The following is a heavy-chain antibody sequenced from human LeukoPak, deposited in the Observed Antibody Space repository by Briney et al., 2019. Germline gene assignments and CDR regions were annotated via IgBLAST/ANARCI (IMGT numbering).Heavy chain of an antibody. J-gene: IGHJ4*02. Sequence: GGSLRLSCAASGFTFSSYAMHWVRQAPGKGLEWVAVISYDGSNKYYADSVKGRFTISRDNSKNTLYLQMNSLRAEDTAVYYCAVAQWLVQAPVDYWAREPWSPSPQ. CDR2: ISYDGSNK. CDR1: GFTFSSYA. CDR3: AVAQWLVQAPVDY. V-gene: IGHV3-30-3*01. D-gene: IGHD6-19*01.